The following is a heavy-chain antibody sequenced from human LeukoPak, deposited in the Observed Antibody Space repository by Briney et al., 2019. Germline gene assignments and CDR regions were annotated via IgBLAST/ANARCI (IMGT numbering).Heavy chain of an antibody. J-gene: IGHJ5*02. CDR1: GGSISSGGYY. V-gene: IGHV4-31*03. CDR3: ARGAVGVVVPAAIGPWFDP. Sequence: PSQTLSLTCTVSGGSISSGGYYWSWIRQHPGKGLEWIGYIYYSGSTYYNPSLKRRVTISVDTSKNHFSLKLSSVTAADTAVYYCARGAVGVVVPAAIGPWFDPWGQGTLVTVSS. CDR2: IYYSGST. D-gene: IGHD2-2*01.